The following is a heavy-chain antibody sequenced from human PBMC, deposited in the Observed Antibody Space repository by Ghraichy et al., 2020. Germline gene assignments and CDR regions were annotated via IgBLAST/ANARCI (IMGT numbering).Heavy chain of an antibody. CDR1: GFTFSSYW. CDR2: IKQDGSEK. Sequence: SCAASGFTFSSYWMSWVRQAPGKGLEWVANIKQDGSEKYYVDSVKGRFTISRDNAKNSLYLQMNSLRAEDTAVYYCARERLGGTDAFDIWGQGTMVTVSS. D-gene: IGHD5-12*01. V-gene: IGHV3-7*01. J-gene: IGHJ3*02. CDR3: ARERLGGTDAFDI.